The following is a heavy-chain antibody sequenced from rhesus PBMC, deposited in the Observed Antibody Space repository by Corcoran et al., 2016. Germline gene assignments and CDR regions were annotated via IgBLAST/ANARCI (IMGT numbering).Heavy chain of an antibody. V-gene: IGHV3-7*01. CDR2: ISSTGKTI. CDR1: GFTFGDYA. CDR3: TRVMAAGFDY. J-gene: IGHJ4*01. Sequence: EVQLVASGGGLVQPGGSLRLSCVASGFTFGDYALHWVRQAPGNGLEWVSCISSTGKTIYYAGSVKGRFTVSRDNAKSSLSLLMSSLRAEDTAVYYCTRVMAAGFDYWGQGALATVSA. D-gene: IGHD6-13*01.